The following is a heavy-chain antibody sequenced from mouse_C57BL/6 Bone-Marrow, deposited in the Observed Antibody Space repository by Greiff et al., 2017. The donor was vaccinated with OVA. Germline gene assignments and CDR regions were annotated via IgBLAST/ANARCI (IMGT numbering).Heavy chain of an antibody. CDR2: IDPSDSYT. Sequence: QVQLQQPGAELVMPGASVKLSCKASGYTFTSYWMHWVKQRPGQGLEWIGEIDPSDSYTNYNQKFKGKSTLTVDKSSSTAYMQLSSLTSEDSAVYYCARVGIYYYCSTLDYWGQGTTLTVSS. CDR3: ARVGIYYYCSTLDY. D-gene: IGHD1-1*01. CDR1: GYTFTSYW. V-gene: IGHV1-69*01. J-gene: IGHJ2*01.